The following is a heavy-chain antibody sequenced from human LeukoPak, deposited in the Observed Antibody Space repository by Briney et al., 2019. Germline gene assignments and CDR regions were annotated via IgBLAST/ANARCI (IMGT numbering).Heavy chain of an antibody. CDR2: ISGSGGNT. D-gene: IGHD2-8*01. J-gene: IGHJ4*02. CDR3: AKDLYAWKNGRYFDS. Sequence: GGSLRLSCAASEFTFRSYAMTWVRQAPGKGLEWVATISGSGGNTYYADSVKGRFTISRDNSKNTLYLQMNNLRAEDTAVYSCAKDLYAWKNGRYFDSWGQGALVTVAS. CDR1: EFTFRSYA. V-gene: IGHV3-23*01.